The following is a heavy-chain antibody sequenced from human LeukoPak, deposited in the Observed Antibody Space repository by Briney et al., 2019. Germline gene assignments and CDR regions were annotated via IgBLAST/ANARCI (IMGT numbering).Heavy chain of an antibody. Sequence: ASVKVSCKASGYTLTGYYMHWVRQAPGQGLEWMGWINPKSGGTNYAQKFQGRVTMTRDTSISTAHMELSRLRSDDTAVYYCARDGGIAVAGRFDYWGQGILVTVSS. CDR3: ARDGGIAVAGRFDY. J-gene: IGHJ4*02. CDR2: INPKSGGT. CDR1: GYTLTGYY. D-gene: IGHD6-13*01. V-gene: IGHV1-2*02.